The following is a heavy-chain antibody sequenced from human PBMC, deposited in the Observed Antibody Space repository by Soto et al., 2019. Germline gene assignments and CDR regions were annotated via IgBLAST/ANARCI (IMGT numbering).Heavy chain of an antibody. Sequence: ASVKVSCKASGGTFSSYAITWVRQAPGQGLEWMGMINPSGGSTNYAQKFQGGVTMTRDTSTSTVYMELSSLRSEDTAVYYCARDSVDTAMVHDAFDIWGQGTMVTVSS. D-gene: IGHD5-18*01. CDR3: ARDSVDTAMVHDAFDI. V-gene: IGHV1-46*01. CDR2: INPSGGST. J-gene: IGHJ3*02. CDR1: GGTFSSYA.